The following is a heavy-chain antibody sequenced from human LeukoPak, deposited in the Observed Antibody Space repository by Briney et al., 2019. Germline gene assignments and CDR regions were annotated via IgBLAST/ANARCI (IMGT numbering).Heavy chain of an antibody. CDR1: GGSFSGYY. CDR3: ARGTLNYDYVWGSYRKYYFDY. Sequence: SETLSLTCAVYGGSFSGYYWSWIRQPPGKGLEWIGEINHSGSTNYNPSLKSRVTISVDTSKNQFSLKLSSVTAADTAVYYCARGTLNYDYVWGSYRKYYFDYWGQGTLVAVSS. V-gene: IGHV4-34*01. D-gene: IGHD3-16*02. J-gene: IGHJ4*02. CDR2: INHSGST.